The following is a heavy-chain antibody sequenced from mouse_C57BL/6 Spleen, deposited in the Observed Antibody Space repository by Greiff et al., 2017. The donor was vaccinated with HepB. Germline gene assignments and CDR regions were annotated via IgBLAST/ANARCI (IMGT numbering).Heavy chain of an antibody. CDR1: GYTFTEYT. CDR3: ARNEVSYYSNSPWFAY. D-gene: IGHD2-5*01. Sequence: QVQLKESGAELVKPGASVKLSCKASGYTFTEYTIHWVKQRSGQGLEWVGWFYPGSGSIKYNEKFKDKATLTADNSSSTVYMELSRLTSEDSAVYFCARNEVSYYSNSPWFAYWGQGTLVTVSA. CDR2: FYPGSGSI. V-gene: IGHV1-62-2*01. J-gene: IGHJ3*01.